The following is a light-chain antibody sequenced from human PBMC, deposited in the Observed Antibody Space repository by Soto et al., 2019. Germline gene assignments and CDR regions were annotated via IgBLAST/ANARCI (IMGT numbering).Light chain of an antibody. Sequence: DIVLTQSPATLSLSPGERATLSCRASHTVAYFLAWYQHKAGQAPRLLIYDVSKRATGVPARFSGSGSGTDFTLKISRIETDDFEVYFCQQRYKWPPNFGGGTKVDIK. J-gene: IGKJ4*01. CDR3: QQRYKWPPN. CDR1: HTVAYF. CDR2: DVS. V-gene: IGKV3-11*01.